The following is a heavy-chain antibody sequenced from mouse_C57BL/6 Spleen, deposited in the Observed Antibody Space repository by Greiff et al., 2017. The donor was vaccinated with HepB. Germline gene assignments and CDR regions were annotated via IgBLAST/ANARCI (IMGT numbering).Heavy chain of an antibody. CDR2: INPNNGGT. D-gene: IGHD2-3*01. Sequence: EVQLQQSGPELVKPGASVKISCKASGYTFTDYYMNWVKQSHGKSLEWIGDINPNNGGTSYNQKFKGKATLTVDKSSSTAYMELRSLTSEDSAVYYCARTSYDGYYGWFAYWGQGTLVTVSA. CDR3: ARTSYDGYYGWFAY. J-gene: IGHJ3*01. V-gene: IGHV1-26*01. CDR1: GYTFTDYY.